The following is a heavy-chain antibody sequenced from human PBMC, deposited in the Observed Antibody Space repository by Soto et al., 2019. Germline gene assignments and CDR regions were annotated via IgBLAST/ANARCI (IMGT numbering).Heavy chain of an antibody. CDR2: ISGSGSST. CDR3: ATRGVPGAMPAAYHFDY. J-gene: IGHJ4*02. V-gene: IGHV3-23*01. Sequence: GGSLRLSCAASASTFSSHDMSWVRQAPGKGLEWVSGISGSGSSTFYADSVKGRFTISRDNFKSTLYLQMNSLRVEDTAVYYCATRGVPGAMPAAYHFDYWGQGTLVTGSS. D-gene: IGHD2-2*01. CDR1: ASTFSSHD.